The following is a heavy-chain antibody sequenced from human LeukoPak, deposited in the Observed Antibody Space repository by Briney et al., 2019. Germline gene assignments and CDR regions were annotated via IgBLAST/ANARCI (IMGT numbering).Heavy chain of an antibody. CDR3: ATGAGGGNLLNY. CDR1: GYTLTELS. Sequence: ASVKVSCKVSGYTLTELSMHWVRQAPGKGLEWMGGFDPEDGETIYAQKFQGRVTMTEDTSTDTAYMELSSLRSEDTAVYYCATGAGGGNLLNYWGQGTLVTVSS. CDR2: FDPEDGET. J-gene: IGHJ4*02. V-gene: IGHV1-24*01. D-gene: IGHD4-23*01.